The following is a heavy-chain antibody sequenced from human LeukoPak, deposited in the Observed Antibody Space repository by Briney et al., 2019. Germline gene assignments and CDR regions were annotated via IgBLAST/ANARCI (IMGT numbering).Heavy chain of an antibody. J-gene: IGHJ6*02. CDR3: AREDCSGSSCRGHGMDV. Sequence: GGSLRLSCVASGFTFSSFEMNWVRRAPGKGLEWISYISGSGSIIYYADSVKGRFTTSRDNAKNSLYLQMNSLRAEDTGVYYCAREDCSGSSCRGHGMDVWGQGTTVTVSS. V-gene: IGHV3-48*03. CDR2: ISGSGSII. D-gene: IGHD2-15*01. CDR1: GFTFSSFE.